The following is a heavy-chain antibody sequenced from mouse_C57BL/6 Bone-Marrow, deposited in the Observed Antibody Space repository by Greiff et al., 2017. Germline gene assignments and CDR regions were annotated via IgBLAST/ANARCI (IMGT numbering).Heavy chain of an antibody. Sequence: EVLLVESVAELVRPGASVKLSCTASGFNIKNTYMHWVKQRPEQGLEWIGRIDPANGNTKYAPKFQGKATITADTSSNTAYLQLSSLTSEAPALYYCDGRERNWDWFAYGGQGTLVTVSA. V-gene: IGHV14-3*01. CDR2: IDPANGNT. CDR1: GFNIKNTY. CDR3: DGRERNWDWFAY. D-gene: IGHD4-1*01. J-gene: IGHJ3*01.